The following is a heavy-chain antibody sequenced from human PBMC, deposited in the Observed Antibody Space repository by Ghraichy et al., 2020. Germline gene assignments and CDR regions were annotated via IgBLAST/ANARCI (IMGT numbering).Heavy chain of an antibody. CDR3: ARLLSKAFDI. D-gene: IGHD4-11*01. J-gene: IGHJ3*02. CDR2: ISAYNGNT. Sequence: ASVKVSCKAAGYTVTSYGISWLRQAPVQGLEWVGWISAYNGNTNYAQKYQGRVTMTTDTSTSTAYMELRSLRSDDTAVYYCARLLSKAFDIWGQGTMVTVSS. CDR1: GYTVTSYG. V-gene: IGHV1-18*01.